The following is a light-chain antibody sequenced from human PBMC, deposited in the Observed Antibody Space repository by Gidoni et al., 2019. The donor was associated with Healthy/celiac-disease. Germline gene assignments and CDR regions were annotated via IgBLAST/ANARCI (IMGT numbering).Light chain of an antibody. J-gene: IGKJ4*01. V-gene: IGKV4-1*01. CDR2: WAS. CDR1: QSVLYNSNNKNY. CDR3: QQYYSIPLT. Sequence: DIVMTQSPDSLAVALGESANINCKSSQSVLYNSNNKNYLAWYKQKPGQPPKLLIYWASTRESGVPDRISGSGSGTDFTLTINRLQAEDVAVYYCQQYYSIPLTFGGGTKVEIK.